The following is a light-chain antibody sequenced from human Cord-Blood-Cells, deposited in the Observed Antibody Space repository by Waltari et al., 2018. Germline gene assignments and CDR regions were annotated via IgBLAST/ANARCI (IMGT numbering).Light chain of an antibody. V-gene: IGLV2-23*03. CDR3: CSYAGSSTFVV. J-gene: IGLJ2*01. Sequence: QSALTQPASVSGSPGQSITIYCTGTSSDVGRYNLVPLYQQHPGKAPKLMIYEGSKRPSGVSNRFSGSKSGNTASLTISGLQAEDEADYYCCSYAGSSTFVVFGGGTKLTVL. CDR2: EGS. CDR1: SSDVGRYNL.